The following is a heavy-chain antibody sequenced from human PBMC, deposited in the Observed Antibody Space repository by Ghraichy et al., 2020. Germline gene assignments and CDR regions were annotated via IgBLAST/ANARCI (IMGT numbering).Heavy chain of an antibody. Sequence: LSLTCAASGFTFSKSWIHWVRQAPGKGLVWVSRINSDGSSTNYADSVKGRFTISRDNAKNTLYLQMNSLRAEDTAVYYCARVSAYNWFDCWGQGTLVTVSS. CDR2: INSDGSST. CDR3: ARVSAYNWFDC. V-gene: IGHV3-74*01. D-gene: IGHD5-24*01. CDR1: GFTFSKSW. J-gene: IGHJ4*02.